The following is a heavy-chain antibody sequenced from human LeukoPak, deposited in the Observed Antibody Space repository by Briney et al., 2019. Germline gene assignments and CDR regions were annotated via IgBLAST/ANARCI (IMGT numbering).Heavy chain of an antibody. CDR3: ATLYSSGWYTTSYWYFDL. CDR2: INTNAGNP. D-gene: IGHD6-19*01. CDR1: GYSFTNYD. Sequence: ASVKVSCKASGYSFTNYDINWVRQATGQGLEWMGWINTNAGNPTYAQGFTGRFVFSLDTSVSTAYLQISSLKAEDTAVYYCATLYSSGWYTTSYWYFDLWGRGTLVTVSS. V-gene: IGHV7-4-1*02. J-gene: IGHJ2*01.